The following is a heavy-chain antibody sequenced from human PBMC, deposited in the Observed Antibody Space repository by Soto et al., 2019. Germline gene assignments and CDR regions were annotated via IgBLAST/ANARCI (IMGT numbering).Heavy chain of an antibody. CDR2: IYYSGST. CDR1: GGSISSYY. Sequence: PSETLSLTCTVSGGSISSYYWSWIRQPPGKGLEWIGYIYYSGSTNYNPSLKSRGTISVDTSKNQFSLKLSSVTAADTAVYYCARDGDSSSSPFDYWGQGTLVTVSS. J-gene: IGHJ4*02. CDR3: ARDGDSSSSPFDY. V-gene: IGHV4-59*01. D-gene: IGHD6-6*01.